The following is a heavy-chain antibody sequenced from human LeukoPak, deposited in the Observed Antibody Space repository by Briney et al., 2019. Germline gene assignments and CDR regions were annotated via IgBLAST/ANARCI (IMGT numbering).Heavy chain of an antibody. V-gene: IGHV4-34*01. CDR2: INHSGGT. Sequence: PSETLSLTCAVYGGPFSGYYWSWIRQPPGKGLEWIGEINHSGGTNYNPSLKSRVTISVDTSKNQFSLKLSSVTAADTAVYYCASNPGITGTTSDYWGQGTLVTVSS. D-gene: IGHD1-7*01. CDR1: GGPFSGYY. CDR3: ASNPGITGTTSDY. J-gene: IGHJ4*02.